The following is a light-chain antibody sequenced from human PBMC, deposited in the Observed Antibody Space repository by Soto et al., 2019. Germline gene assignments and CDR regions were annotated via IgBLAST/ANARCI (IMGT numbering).Light chain of an antibody. CDR3: SSFISSSTPRV. V-gene: IGLV2-14*01. CDR2: EVN. Sequence: QSVLTQPASLSGSPGQSITISCTGTSSDIGTYNYVSWYQQHPGKAPKLMIYEVNNRPSGISNRFSGSKSGNTASLTISGLRAEDEADYYCSSFISSSTPRVFGGGTKVTVL. CDR1: SSDIGTYNY. J-gene: IGLJ3*02.